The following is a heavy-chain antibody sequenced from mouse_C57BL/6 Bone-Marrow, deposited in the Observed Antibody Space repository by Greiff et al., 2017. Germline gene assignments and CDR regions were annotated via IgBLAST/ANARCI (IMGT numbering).Heavy chain of an antibody. CDR1: GFTFSDYG. Sequence: EVKLMESGGGLVQPGGSLKLSCAASGFTFSDYGMAWVRQAPRKGPEWVAFISNLAYSIYYADTVTGRFTISRENAKNTLYLEMRSLRSEDTAMYYCARDDYEGYWYFDVWGTGTTVTVSA. CDR3: ARDDYEGYWYFDV. J-gene: IGHJ1*03. V-gene: IGHV5-15*01. CDR2: ISNLAYSI. D-gene: IGHD2-4*01.